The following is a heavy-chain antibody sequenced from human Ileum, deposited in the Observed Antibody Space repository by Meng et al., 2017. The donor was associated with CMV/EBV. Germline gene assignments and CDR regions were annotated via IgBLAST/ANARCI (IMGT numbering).Heavy chain of an antibody. V-gene: IGHV3-30-3*01. CDR1: RFTLDTYA. Sequence: GGSLRLSCAASRFTLDTYAMHWVRQAPGKGLEWVAVISYDGSNKYYADSVKGRFTISRDNSKNTLYLQMNSLRAEDTAVYYCASGNGGGESWGQGTLVTVSS. CDR2: ISYDGSNK. D-gene: IGHD2-8*01. J-gene: IGHJ4*02. CDR3: ASGNGGGES.